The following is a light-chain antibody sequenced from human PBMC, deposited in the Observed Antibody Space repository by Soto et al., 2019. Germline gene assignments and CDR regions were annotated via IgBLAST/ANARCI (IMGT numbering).Light chain of an antibody. CDR3: SSYTSSSTPWV. V-gene: IGLV2-14*01. CDR2: EVS. J-gene: IGLJ3*02. CDR1: SSDVGGYNY. Sequence: QSALTQPASVSGSPGQSITISCTGTSSDVGGYNYVSWYQQHPGKAPKFMIYEVSNRPSGVSNRFSGSKSGNTASLTISGLQAEDEGDYYCSSYTSSSTPWVFGGGTKLTVL.